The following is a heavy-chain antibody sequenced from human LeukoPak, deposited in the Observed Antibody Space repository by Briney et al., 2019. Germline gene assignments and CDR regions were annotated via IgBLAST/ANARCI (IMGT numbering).Heavy chain of an antibody. D-gene: IGHD3-10*01. CDR3: VRGDDIGKHPTRAYYFDI. Sequence: GGSLRLSCAASGFSFSSYWMSWVRQAPGKGLEWVSTTGLESVHTLCADSVQGRFTVSRDNSRNTLDLQMDNLRVDDTAIYYCVRGDDIGKHPTRAYYFDIWGQGTLVSVSS. CDR2: TGLESVHT. V-gene: IGHV3-23*01. J-gene: IGHJ4*02. CDR1: GFSFSSYW.